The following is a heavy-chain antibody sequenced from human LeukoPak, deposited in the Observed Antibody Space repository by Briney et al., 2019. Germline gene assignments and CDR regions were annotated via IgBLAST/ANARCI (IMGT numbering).Heavy chain of an antibody. CDR1: GGTFISYA. D-gene: IGHD1-20*01. CDR3: ASSRSAGITGTVYYYYGMDV. CDR2: IIPIFGTA. Sequence: GASVKVSCKASGGTFISYAISWVRQAPGQGLEWMGGIIPIFGTANYAQKFQGRVTITADESTSTAYMELSSLRSEDTAVYYCASSRSAGITGTVYYYYGMDVWGQGTTVTVSS. V-gene: IGHV1-69*13. J-gene: IGHJ6*02.